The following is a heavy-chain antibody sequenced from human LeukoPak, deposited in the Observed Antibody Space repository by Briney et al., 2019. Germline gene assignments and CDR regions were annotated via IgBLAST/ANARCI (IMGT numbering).Heavy chain of an antibody. CDR1: GYTFTGYY. V-gene: IGHV1-2*02. D-gene: IGHD3-10*01. CDR3: AREIDYYGSGSYQDY. Sequence: ASVKVSCKASGYTFTGYYMHWVRQAPGQGLEWMGWINPNSGGTNYAQKFQGRVTMTRDTSISTAYMELSRLRSDDTAVYYCAREIDYYGSGSYQDYWGQGTLVTVSS. J-gene: IGHJ4*02. CDR2: INPNSGGT.